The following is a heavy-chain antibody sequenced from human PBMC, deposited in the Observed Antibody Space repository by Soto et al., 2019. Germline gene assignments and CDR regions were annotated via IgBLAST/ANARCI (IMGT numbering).Heavy chain of an antibody. CDR2: IWYDGSNK. CDR3: ARERVFGGGHSLDGVFWFDP. D-gene: IGHD3-10*01. CDR1: GFTFSSYG. V-gene: IGHV3-33*01. J-gene: IGHJ5*02. Sequence: GGSLRLSCAASGFTFSSYGMYWVRQAPGKGLEWVAVIWYDGSNKYYADSVQGRFTISRDNSKNTVYLQMKSLRAEDAAVYYCARERVFGGGHSLDGVFWFDPWGQGTLVTVSS.